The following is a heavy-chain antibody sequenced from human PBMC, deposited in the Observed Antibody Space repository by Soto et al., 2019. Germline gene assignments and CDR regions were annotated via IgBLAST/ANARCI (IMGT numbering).Heavy chain of an antibody. CDR1: GGSFSSYI. D-gene: IGHD2-15*01. CDR2: IIPVLGVE. V-gene: IGHV1-69*02. CDR3: AKSLNPEAATPSYYGMDV. Sequence: QVQLVQSGAEVKKPGSSVKVSCKASGGSFSSYIVSWVRQAPGQGLEWMGRIIPVLGVEYYAQKFQGRVTITAVKSTRTAYMELISLTSEDTAVYYCAKSLNPEAATPSYYGMDVWGLGNMVTVSS. J-gene: IGHJ6*02.